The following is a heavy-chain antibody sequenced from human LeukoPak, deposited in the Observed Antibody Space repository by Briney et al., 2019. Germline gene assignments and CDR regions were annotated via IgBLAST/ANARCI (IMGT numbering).Heavy chain of an antibody. V-gene: IGHV3-43*01. CDR3: ACSSSWYEDWFDP. J-gene: IGHJ5*02. CDR2: ISWDGGST. CDR1: GFTFDDYT. D-gene: IGHD6-13*01. Sequence: GGSLRLPCAASGFTFDDYTMHWVRQAPGKGLEWVSLISWDGGSTYYADSVKGRFTISRDNSKNSLYLQMNSLRTEDTALYYCACSSSWYEDWFDPWGQGTLVTVSS.